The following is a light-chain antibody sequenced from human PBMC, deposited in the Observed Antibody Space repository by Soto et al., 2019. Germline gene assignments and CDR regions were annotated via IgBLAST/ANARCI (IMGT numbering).Light chain of an antibody. J-gene: IGLJ1*01. CDR1: NSNIGAGYD. Sequence: QSVLTQPPSVSGAPGQRVTISCTGSNSNIGAGYDVHWYQQLPGTAPKLLIYGNSNRPSGVPDRFSGSKSGTSASLTITGLQAEDEADYYCKSYGDSLSGYVFGTRTKVTV. V-gene: IGLV1-40*01. CDR2: GNS. CDR3: KSYGDSLSGYV.